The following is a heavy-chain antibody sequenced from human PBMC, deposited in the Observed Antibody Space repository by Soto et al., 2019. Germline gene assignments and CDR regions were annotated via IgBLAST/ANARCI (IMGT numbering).Heavy chain of an antibody. CDR2: VSTYNGNT. J-gene: IGHJ4*02. CDR1: GYTFTNFG. Sequence: ASVKVSCKTSGYTFTNFGITWVRQAPGQGLEWMGWVSTYNGNTEFAQKFQGRVTMTTDTSTSTVYMDLRSLRSDDTAVYYCARGPESRSTVYFHYWGQGVLVTVS. V-gene: IGHV1-18*01. D-gene: IGHD2-2*01. CDR3: ARGPESRSTVYFHY.